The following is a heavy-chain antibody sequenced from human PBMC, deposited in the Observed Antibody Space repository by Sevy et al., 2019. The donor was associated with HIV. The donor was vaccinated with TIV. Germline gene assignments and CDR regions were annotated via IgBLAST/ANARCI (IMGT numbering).Heavy chain of an antibody. J-gene: IGHJ4*02. CDR3: ARGELWLQGGYYFDY. D-gene: IGHD5-18*01. Sequence: GGSLRLSCAASGFTFSSYWMSWVRQAPGKGLEWVANIKQDGSEKYYVDSVKDRFTISRDNAKNSLYLQMNSLRAEDTAVYYCARGELWLQGGYYFDYWGQGTLVTVSS. V-gene: IGHV3-7*03. CDR1: GFTFSSYW. CDR2: IKQDGSEK.